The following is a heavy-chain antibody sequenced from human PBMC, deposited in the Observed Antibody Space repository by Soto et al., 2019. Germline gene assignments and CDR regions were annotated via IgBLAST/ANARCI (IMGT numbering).Heavy chain of an antibody. V-gene: IGHV1-69*01. D-gene: IGHD2-21*01. CDR3: ARVGDGSLQLLDY. CDR2: IIPFSATS. J-gene: IGHJ4*02. CDR1: GGTFSSYP. Sequence: QVILVQSGAEVKKPGSSVKVSCKSSGGTFSSYPISWVRQAPGQGLEWMGVIIPFSATSNYAQKFQGRVTITADESTSTAYMELSSLRTGDTAVYYCARVGDGSLQLLDYWGQGTLVTVSS.